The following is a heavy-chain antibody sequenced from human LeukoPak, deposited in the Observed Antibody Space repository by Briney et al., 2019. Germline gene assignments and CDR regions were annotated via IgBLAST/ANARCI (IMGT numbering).Heavy chain of an antibody. D-gene: IGHD6-6*01. Sequence: PSETLSLTCTVSGDFITAYYWSWIRQPPGKGLEWIGYVYYSGSTYYNPSLKSRVTISVDTSKNQFSLKLSSVTAADTAVYYCARVTAYSSSYYYYYMDVWGKGTTVTVSS. CDR3: ARVTAYSSSYYYYYMDV. J-gene: IGHJ6*03. CDR1: GDFITAYY. V-gene: IGHV4-59*12. CDR2: VYYSGST.